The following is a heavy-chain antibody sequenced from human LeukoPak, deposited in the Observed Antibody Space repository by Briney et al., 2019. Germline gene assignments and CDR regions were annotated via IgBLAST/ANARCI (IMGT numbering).Heavy chain of an antibody. J-gene: IGHJ4*02. V-gene: IGHV1-2*02. CDR3: ARSLLAYCGGDCYHDY. D-gene: IGHD2-21*02. Sequence: VASVKVSCKASGYTFTGYYMHWVRQAPGQGPEWMGWINPNSGGTNYAQKFQGRVTMTRDTSISTAYMELSRLRSDDTAVYYCARSLLAYCGGDCYHDYWGQGTLVTVSS. CDR2: INPNSGGT. CDR1: GYTFTGYY.